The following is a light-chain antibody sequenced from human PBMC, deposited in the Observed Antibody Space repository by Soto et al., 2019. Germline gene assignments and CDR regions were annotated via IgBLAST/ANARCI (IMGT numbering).Light chain of an antibody. J-gene: IGKJ4*01. CDR3: QQYSSSPPGFT. CDR1: QSISSSY. CDR2: GAS. Sequence: EIVLTQSPGTLSLSPGERATLSCRASQSISSSYLAWYQQRPGQAPRLLIFGASYRATGIPDRFSGSGSGTDFTLTISRLEPEDFAVYYCQQYSSSPPGFTFGPGTRVEIK. V-gene: IGKV3-20*01.